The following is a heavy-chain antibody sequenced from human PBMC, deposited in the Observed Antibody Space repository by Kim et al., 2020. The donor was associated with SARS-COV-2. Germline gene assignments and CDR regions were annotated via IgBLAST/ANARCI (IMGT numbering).Heavy chain of an antibody. J-gene: IGHJ5*02. V-gene: IGHV1-69*13. CDR2: IIPIFGTA. Sequence: SVKVSCKASGGTFSSYAISWVRQAPGQGLEWMGGIIPIFGTANYAQKFQGRVTITADESTSTAYMELSSLRSEDTAVYYCARDGEDSSSWYYWFDPWGQGTLVTVSS. D-gene: IGHD6-13*01. CDR1: GGTFSSYA. CDR3: ARDGEDSSSWYYWFDP.